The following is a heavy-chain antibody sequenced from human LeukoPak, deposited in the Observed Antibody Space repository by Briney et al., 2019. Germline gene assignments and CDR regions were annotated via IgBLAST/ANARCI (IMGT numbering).Heavy chain of an antibody. CDR2: IYYSGST. Sequence: PSETLSLTCTVSGGSISSSSYYWGWIRQPPGKGLEWIGSIYYSGSTYYNPSLKSRVTISVDTSKNQFSLKLSSVTAADTAVYYCARLEPPRITRILYGMDVWGQGTTVTVSS. CDR3: ARLEPPRITRILYGMDV. J-gene: IGHJ6*02. CDR1: GGSISSSSYY. D-gene: IGHD3-3*01. V-gene: IGHV4-39*01.